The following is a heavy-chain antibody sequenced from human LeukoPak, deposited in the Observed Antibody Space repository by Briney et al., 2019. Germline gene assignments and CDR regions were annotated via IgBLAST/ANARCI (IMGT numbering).Heavy chain of an antibody. J-gene: IGHJ1*01. CDR2: INRNGDST. D-gene: IGHD3-22*01. V-gene: IGHV3-20*04. Sequence: GGSLRLSCAASGFTFDDYGMSWVRQAPGKGLEWVAGINRNGDSTGYADSVKGRFTISRDNAKNSLYLQMNSLRAEDTAVYYCATYSSLNRREFQYWGQGTLLTVSS. CDR3: ATYSSLNRREFQY. CDR1: GFTFDDYG.